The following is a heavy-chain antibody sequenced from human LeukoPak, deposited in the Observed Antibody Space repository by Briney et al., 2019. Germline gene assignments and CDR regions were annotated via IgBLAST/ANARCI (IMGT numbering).Heavy chain of an antibody. D-gene: IGHD1-14*01. CDR3: AGGITGGDY. CDR2: INPNGGGT. CDR1: GYTFTDYY. V-gene: IGHV1-2*02. Sequence: APVKVSCKASGYTFTDYYIHWVRQAPGQGLEWMGWINPNGGGTNYAQKFQGRVTVTRDTSINTAYMELSSLRSDDTALYYCAGGITGGDYWGQGTLVTVSS. J-gene: IGHJ4*02.